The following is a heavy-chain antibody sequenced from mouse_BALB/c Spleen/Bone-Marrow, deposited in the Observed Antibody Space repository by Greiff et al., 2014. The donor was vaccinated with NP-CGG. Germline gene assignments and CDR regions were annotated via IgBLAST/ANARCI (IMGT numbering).Heavy chain of an antibody. J-gene: IGHJ3*01. V-gene: IGHV1-9*01. CDR2: ILPGSSSI. CDR1: GYTFSSYW. CDR3: ARRLYGSCAY. Sequence: QVQLQQSGAELMKPGASVKISCKAPGYTFSSYWIEWVKQRPGHGLEWIGEILPGSSSINYNESFKGKATFTADTSSNTAYMQLSGLTSEDSAVYYCARRLYGSCAYWGQGTLVTVSA. D-gene: IGHD1-1*01.